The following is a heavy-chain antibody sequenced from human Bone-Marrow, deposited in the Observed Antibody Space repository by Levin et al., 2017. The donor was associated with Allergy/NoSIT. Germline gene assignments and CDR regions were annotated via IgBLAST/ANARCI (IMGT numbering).Heavy chain of an antibody. CDR1: GFTFDDYA. J-gene: IGHJ4*02. V-gene: IGHV3-9*01. CDR3: AKDNRLYSGYDYFTGPFDY. CDR2: ISWNSGSI. Sequence: GGSLRLSCAASGFTFDDYAMHWVRQAPGKGLEWVSGISWNSGSIGYADSVKGRFTISRDNAKNSLYLQMNSLRAEDTALYYCAKDNRLYSGYDYFTGPFDYWGQGTLVTVSS. D-gene: IGHD5-12*01.